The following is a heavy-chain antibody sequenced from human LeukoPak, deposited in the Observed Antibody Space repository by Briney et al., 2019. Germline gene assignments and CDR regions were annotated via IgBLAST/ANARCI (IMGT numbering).Heavy chain of an antibody. CDR3: ARDRATGYDILIG. J-gene: IGHJ6*04. V-gene: IGHV3-74*01. CDR1: GFTFSSYW. Sequence: GGSLRLSCAASGFTFSSYWMHWVRQTPGKGLVWVSRIDSAWSNTFYADSVEARFTISRDNAKNTLYLQMNSLRVDDTAVYYCARDRATGYDILIGWGKRTIVSVSS. CDR2: IDSAWSNT. D-gene: IGHD3-9*01.